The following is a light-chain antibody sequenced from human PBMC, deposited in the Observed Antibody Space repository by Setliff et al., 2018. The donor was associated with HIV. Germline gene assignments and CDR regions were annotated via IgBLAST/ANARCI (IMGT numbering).Light chain of an antibody. J-gene: IGLJ2*01. Sequence: SYELTQPPSVSVSPGQTASIPCSGDKLGDKYACWYQQKPGQSPVLVIYQDIKRPSGLPERFSGSNSGNTATLTISGTQAMDEADYYCQAWDSSTVVFGGGTKVTVL. CDR3: QAWDSSTVV. CDR2: QDI. CDR1: KLGDKY. V-gene: IGLV3-1*01.